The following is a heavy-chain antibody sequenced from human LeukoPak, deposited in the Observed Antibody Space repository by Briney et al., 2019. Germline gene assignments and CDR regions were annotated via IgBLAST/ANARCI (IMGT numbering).Heavy chain of an antibody. D-gene: IGHD2-15*01. CDR2: IYYSGST. CDR3: ARQEGYCSGGSCYPRDWFDP. Sequence: PSETPSLTCTVSGGSISSSSYYWGWIRQPPGKGLEWIGSIYYSGSTYYNPSLKSRVTISVDTSKNQFSLKLSSVTAADTAVYYCARQEGYCSGGSCYPRDWFDPWGQGTLVTVSS. J-gene: IGHJ5*02. CDR1: GGSISSSSYY. V-gene: IGHV4-39*01.